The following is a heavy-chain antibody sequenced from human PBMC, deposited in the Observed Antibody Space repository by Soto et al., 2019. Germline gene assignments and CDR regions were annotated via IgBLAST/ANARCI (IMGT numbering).Heavy chain of an antibody. V-gene: IGHV1-46*01. CDR3: ARGAQDYYGSGSSHIDY. CDR2: INPNIGHA. Sequence: ASVKVSCKASGYSFTAFHMHWVRQAPGLGLEWMGIINPNIGHANIAQGFQGRVALTWDTSTSTAYMELRSLRSDDTAVYYCARGAQDYYGSGSSHIDYWGQGTLVTVSS. D-gene: IGHD3-10*01. J-gene: IGHJ4*02. CDR1: GYSFTAFH.